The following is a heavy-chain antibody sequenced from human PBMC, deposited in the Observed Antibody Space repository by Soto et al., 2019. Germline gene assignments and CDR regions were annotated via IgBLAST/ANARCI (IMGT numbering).Heavy chain of an antibody. V-gene: IGHV3-66*01. J-gene: IGHJ6*02. CDR2: INNAGTT. CDR1: GFDASVNF. CDR3: VRENYCYGMDV. Sequence: GGSLRLSCAASGFDASVNFMTWVRQAPGKGLEWVSVINNAGTTFYADSVMDRFTISRDNSRNTVYLQMSSLRVDDTAMYYCVRENYCYGMDVWGQGTAVTVSS.